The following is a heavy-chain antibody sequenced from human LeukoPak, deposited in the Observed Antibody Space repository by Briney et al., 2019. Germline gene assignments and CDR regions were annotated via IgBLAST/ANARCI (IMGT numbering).Heavy chain of an antibody. J-gene: IGHJ4*02. CDR3: ARDSDFWSGYYYFDY. CDR2: IYYSGST. V-gene: IGHV4-30-4*08. Sequence: SETLSLTCTVSGGSISRADYYWSWIRQPPGKGLEWIGYIYYSGSTYYNPSLKSRATISVDTSKNQFSLKLSSVTTADTAVYYCARDSDFWSGYYYFDYWGQGTLVTVSS. CDR1: GGSISRADYY. D-gene: IGHD3-3*01.